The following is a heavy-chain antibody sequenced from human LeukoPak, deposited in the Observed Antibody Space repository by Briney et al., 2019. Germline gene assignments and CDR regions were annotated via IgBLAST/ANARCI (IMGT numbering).Heavy chain of an antibody. D-gene: IGHD1-26*01. V-gene: IGHV3-30*02. J-gene: IGHJ4*02. CDR2: TRYDGSNK. Sequence: GGSLRLSCAASGFIFSSYGMHWVRQAPGKGLEWVAFTRYDGSNKYYADSVKGRFTISRDNSKNTLYLQMNSLRAEDTAVYHCAKDRSGSYSQGLDYWGQGTLVTVSS. CDR1: GFIFSSYG. CDR3: AKDRSGSYSQGLDY.